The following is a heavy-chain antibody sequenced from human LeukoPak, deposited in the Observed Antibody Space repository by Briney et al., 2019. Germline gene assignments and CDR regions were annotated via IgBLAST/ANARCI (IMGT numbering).Heavy chain of an antibody. V-gene: IGHV1-8*01. J-gene: IGHJ3*02. CDR2: MNPNSGNT. Sequence: ASVKVSCKASGYTFTSYDINWVRQATGQGLEWMGWMNPNSGNTGYAQKFQGRVTMTRNTSISTAYMELRSLRSDDTAVYYCARDRRYFDWLLEADIWGQGTMVTVSS. CDR3: ARDRRYFDWLLEADI. D-gene: IGHD3-9*01. CDR1: GYTFTSYD.